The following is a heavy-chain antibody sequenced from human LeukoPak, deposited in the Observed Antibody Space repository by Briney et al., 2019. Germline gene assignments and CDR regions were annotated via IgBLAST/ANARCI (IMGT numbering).Heavy chain of an antibody. V-gene: IGHV4-59*01. CDR1: GGSISRYY. CDR3: ARSDYHNSGSHTVFDAFDI. D-gene: IGHD3-10*01. Sequence: PSETLSLTCTVSGGSISRYYWSWIRRPPGKGLEWNGYIDDSGNTNYNPSLKSQVTISVDKSKNQFSLKLSFVTAADTAMYYCARSDYHNSGSHTVFDAFDIWGQGTRVTVSS. J-gene: IGHJ3*02. CDR2: IDDSGNT.